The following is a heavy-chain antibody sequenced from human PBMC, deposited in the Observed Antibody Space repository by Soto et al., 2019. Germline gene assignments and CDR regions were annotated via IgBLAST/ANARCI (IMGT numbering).Heavy chain of an antibody. V-gene: IGHV3-48*01. CDR1: GFTFSSYS. CDR3: ARDPATVTTTRLIKYYHHYYMDV. D-gene: IGHD4-4*01. Sequence: PGGSLRLSCAASGFTFSSYSMNWVRQAPGKGLEWVSYISSSSTIYYADSVKGRFTISRDNAKNSLYLQMNSLRAEDTAVYYCARDPATVTTTRLIKYYHHYYMDVWGKGTTVTVSS. CDR2: ISSSSTI. J-gene: IGHJ6*03.